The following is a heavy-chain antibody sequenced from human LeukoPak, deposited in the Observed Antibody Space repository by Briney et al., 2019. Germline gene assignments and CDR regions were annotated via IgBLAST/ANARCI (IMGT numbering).Heavy chain of an antibody. D-gene: IGHD2-2*01. V-gene: IGHV4-39*07. CDR1: GGSISSSSYY. CDR3: ARVGRVVVPAAIAY. Sequence: PSETLSLTCTVSGGSISSSSYYWSWIRQPPGKGLEWIGEINHSGSTNYNPSLKSRVTISVDTSKNQFSLKLSSVTAADTAVYYCARVGRVVVPAAIAYWGQGTLVTVSS. J-gene: IGHJ4*02. CDR2: INHSGST.